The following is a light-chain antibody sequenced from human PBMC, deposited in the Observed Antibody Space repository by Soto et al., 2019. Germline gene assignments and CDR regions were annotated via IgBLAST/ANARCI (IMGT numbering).Light chain of an antibody. Sequence: DIQVTQSPSSVSASVGDRVTITCRASQSISSYLNWYQQKPGKAPKLLIYAASSLQSGVPSRFSGSGSGTDFTLTISSLQPEDFATYYCQQANSYSRTFGQGTKVAI. CDR1: QSISSY. CDR2: AAS. V-gene: IGKV1-12*01. J-gene: IGKJ1*01. CDR3: QQANSYSRT.